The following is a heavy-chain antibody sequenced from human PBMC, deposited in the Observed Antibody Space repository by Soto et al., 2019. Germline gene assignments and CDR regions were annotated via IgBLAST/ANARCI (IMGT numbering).Heavy chain of an antibody. J-gene: IGHJ4*02. CDR2: IFSGDEK. CDR3: ARIREGFDY. CDR1: GFSLNNAEVG. V-gene: IGHV2-26*01. Sequence: GSGPTLVNPTETLTLTCFVSGFSLNNAEVGVTWVRQPPGGALEWLAHIFSGDEKSYSASLKSRLAISRDTSKNQVLLTMTDVDPLDTATYYCARIREGFDYWGQGILVTVSS. D-gene: IGHD1-26*01.